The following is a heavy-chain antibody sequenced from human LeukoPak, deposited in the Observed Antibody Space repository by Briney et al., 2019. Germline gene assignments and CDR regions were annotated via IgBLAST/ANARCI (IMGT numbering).Heavy chain of an antibody. D-gene: IGHD3-10*01. Sequence: GGSLRLSCVVSGATVNSNYMSWVRQAPGKGLEWVSVIYSGGSTYYADSVKGRFTISRDISKNTLYLQVNDLRAEDTAVYYCARDFSGYWGQGTLVTVSS. CDR3: ARDFSGY. J-gene: IGHJ4*01. CDR1: GATVNSNY. CDR2: IYSGGST. V-gene: IGHV3-66*01.